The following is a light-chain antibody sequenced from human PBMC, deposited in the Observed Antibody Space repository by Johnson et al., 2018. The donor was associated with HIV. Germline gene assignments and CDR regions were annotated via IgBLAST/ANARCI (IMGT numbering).Light chain of an antibody. CDR3: GTWDSSLSAEV. V-gene: IGLV1-51*01. Sequence: QSVLTQPPSVSAAPGQKVTISCSGSSSNIGNNYVSWYQQLPGTAPKLLIYDNNKRPSGIPDRFSGSKSGTSATLGITGLQTGDEADYYCGTWDSSLSAEVFGNATKVTVL. CDR2: DNN. CDR1: SSNIGNNY. J-gene: IGLJ1*01.